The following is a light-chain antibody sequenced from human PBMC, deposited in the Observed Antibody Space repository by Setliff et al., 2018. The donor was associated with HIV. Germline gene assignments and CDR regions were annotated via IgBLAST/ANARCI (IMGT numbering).Light chain of an antibody. CDR2: DVS. J-gene: IGLJ1*01. CDR3: SSYTTTITPYV. Sequence: QSVLAQSASVSGSPGQSITISCTGTSSDIGDYNFVSWYQQHPGKAPKLMIYDVSKRPSGVSNRFSGSKSGSTASLTISGLQAEDEGDYYCSSYTTTITPYVFGTGTKVTV. V-gene: IGLV2-14*01. CDR1: SSDIGDYNF.